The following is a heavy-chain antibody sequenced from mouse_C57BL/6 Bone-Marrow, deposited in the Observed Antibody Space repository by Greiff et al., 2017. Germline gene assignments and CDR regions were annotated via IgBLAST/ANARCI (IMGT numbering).Heavy chain of an antibody. CDR2: IDPNRGGT. D-gene: IGHD1-3*01. CDR1: GYTFTSYW. J-gene: IGHJ2*01. Sequence: QVHVKQPGAELVKPGASVKLSCKASGYTFTSYWMHWVKQRPGRGLEWIGRIDPNRGGTKYNEKLKSKATLTVDKPASSAYMQLSSLTSEDSAVYYCARRGDNYDYWGQGTTLTVSS. CDR3: ARRGDNYDY. V-gene: IGHV1-72*01.